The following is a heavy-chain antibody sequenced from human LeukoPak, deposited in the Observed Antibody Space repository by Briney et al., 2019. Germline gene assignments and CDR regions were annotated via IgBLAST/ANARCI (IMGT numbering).Heavy chain of an antibody. V-gene: IGHV3-23*01. CDR2: ISGSGGST. CDR1: GFTFSGYG. J-gene: IGHJ3*02. CDR3: ARKMLYAFDI. Sequence: PGGSLRLSCAASGFTFSGYGMSWVRQAPGRGLEWVSAISGSGGSTYYADSVKGRFTISRDNAKNSLYLQMNSLRAEDTAVYYCARKMLYAFDIWGQGTMVTVSS. D-gene: IGHD3-10*01.